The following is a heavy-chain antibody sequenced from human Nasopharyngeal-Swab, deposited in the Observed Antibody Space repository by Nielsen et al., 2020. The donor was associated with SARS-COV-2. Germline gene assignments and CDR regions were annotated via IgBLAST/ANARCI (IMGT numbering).Heavy chain of an antibody. CDR3: AKPPGDYVWGSYYFDY. CDR2: IYRGGRST. J-gene: IGHJ4*02. CDR1: GITLSSYA. V-gene: IGHV3-23*03. D-gene: IGHD3-16*01. Sequence: GESLKISCEASGITLSSYAMSWVRQAPGKGLEWVSVIYRGGRSTYYTHSVKGRFTISSDNSKNTLYLQMNSLRAEDTAVYYCAKPPGDYVWGSYYFDYWGQGTLVTVSS.